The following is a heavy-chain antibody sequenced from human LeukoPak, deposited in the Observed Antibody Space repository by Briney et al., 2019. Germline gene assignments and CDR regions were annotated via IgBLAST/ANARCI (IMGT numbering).Heavy chain of an antibody. CDR3: AKDLYSGYDN. D-gene: IGHD5-12*01. J-gene: IGHJ4*02. CDR2: ISSSSSYI. V-gene: IGHV3-21*04. CDR1: GFTFSSYE. Sequence: PGGSLRLSCAASGFTFSSYEMNWVRQAPGKGLEWVSSISSSSSYIYYADSVKGRFTISRDNAKNSLYLQMNSLRAEDTAVYYCAKDLYSGYDNWGQGTLVTVSS.